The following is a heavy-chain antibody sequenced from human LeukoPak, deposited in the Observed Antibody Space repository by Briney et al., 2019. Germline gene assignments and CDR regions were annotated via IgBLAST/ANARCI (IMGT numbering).Heavy chain of an antibody. CDR3: ARDVGATEDYFDY. V-gene: IGHV3-23*01. Sequence: GGSLRLSCAGSGFTFSSYVMSWVRQAPGKGLEWVSTISGSGGSTYYADSVKGRFTISRDNSKNSLYLQMNSLRAEDTAVYYCARDVGATEDYFDYWGQGTLVTVSS. J-gene: IGHJ4*02. D-gene: IGHD1-26*01. CDR2: ISGSGGST. CDR1: GFTFSSYV.